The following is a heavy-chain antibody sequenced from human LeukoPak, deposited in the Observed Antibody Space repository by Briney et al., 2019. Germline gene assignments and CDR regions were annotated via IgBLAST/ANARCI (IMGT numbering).Heavy chain of an antibody. Sequence: GGSLRLSCAASGFTFSSYTMNWVRQAPGKGLEWVSSISSSSSYIYYADSMRGRFTTSRDNAKNSLYLQMNSLRAEDTAVYYCARTSVDNALDYWGQETLVTVSS. J-gene: IGHJ4*02. CDR1: GFTFSSYT. D-gene: IGHD5-12*01. CDR2: ISSSSSYI. CDR3: ARTSVDNALDY. V-gene: IGHV3-21*06.